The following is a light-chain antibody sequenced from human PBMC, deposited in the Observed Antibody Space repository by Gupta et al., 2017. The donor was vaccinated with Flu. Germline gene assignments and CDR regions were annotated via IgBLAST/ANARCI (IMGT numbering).Light chain of an antibody. J-gene: IGLJ3*02. CDR1: NIGDQG. CDR3: IAWDIRFFVWM. CDR2: RDN. V-gene: IGLV10-54*04. Sequence: NIGDQGGAWLQQYQGHPYKLLSHRDNSRTSGISQRFSASRSGNIASLNIADLQPDAEADYDCIAWDIRFFVWMFGGGTKLTVL.